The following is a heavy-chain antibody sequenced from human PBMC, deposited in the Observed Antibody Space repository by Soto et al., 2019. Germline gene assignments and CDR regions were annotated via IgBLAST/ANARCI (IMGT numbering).Heavy chain of an antibody. CDR2: IWYDGSNK. CDR1: GFTFSSFA. Sequence: QVQLVESGGGVVQPGRSLRLSCAASGFTFSSFAMHWVRQAPGKGLEWGGVIWYDGSNKYDADSVKGRFTISRDNSKNTLYLQMNSLRAEDTAVYYCAREERYYYGMDVWGQGTTVTVSS. D-gene: IGHD1-26*01. J-gene: IGHJ6*02. V-gene: IGHV3-33*08. CDR3: AREERYYYGMDV.